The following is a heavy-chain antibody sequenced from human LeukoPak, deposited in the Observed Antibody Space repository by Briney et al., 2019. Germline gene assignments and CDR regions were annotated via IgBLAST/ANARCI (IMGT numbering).Heavy chain of an antibody. D-gene: IGHD3-16*01. CDR1: GYTFTVYY. V-gene: IGHV1-2*06. Sequence: ASVKVSCKASGYTFTVYYIHWVRQAPGHGLEWMGRINPNSGGTNFAQKFQGRVTMTRDTSINTAYMELSRLRSDDTAVFYCATFMILDEGDFDIWGQGTMVTVSS. CDR2: INPNSGGT. J-gene: IGHJ3*02. CDR3: ATFMILDEGDFDI.